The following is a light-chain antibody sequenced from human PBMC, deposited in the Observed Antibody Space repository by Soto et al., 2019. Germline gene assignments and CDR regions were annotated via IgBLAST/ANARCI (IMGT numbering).Light chain of an antibody. V-gene: IGKV3-11*01. J-gene: IGKJ4*01. Sequence: DIVLTQSPATLSLSPWERATLSCRASQSVSSQLAWYQQKPGQAPRLLIYDASNRATGIPARFSGSGSATDFTLTISSLEPEDFAVYYCQQRCDWPLTFGGGTKVDIK. CDR3: QQRCDWPLT. CDR1: QSVSSQ. CDR2: DAS.